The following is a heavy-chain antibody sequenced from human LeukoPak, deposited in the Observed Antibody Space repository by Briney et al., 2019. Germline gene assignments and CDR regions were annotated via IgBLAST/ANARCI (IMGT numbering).Heavy chain of an antibody. J-gene: IGHJ6*02. CDR2: IVVGSGNT. Sequence: GASVKVSCKASGFTFTSSAVQWVRQARGQRLEWIGWIVVGSGNTNYAQKFQERVTITRDMSTSTAYMELSSLRSEDTAVYYCAAARPDDSSSWYRSRYYYYYYGMDVWGQGTTVTVSS. D-gene: IGHD6-13*01. CDR1: GFTFTSSA. CDR3: AAARPDDSSSWYRSRYYYYYYGMDV. V-gene: IGHV1-58*01.